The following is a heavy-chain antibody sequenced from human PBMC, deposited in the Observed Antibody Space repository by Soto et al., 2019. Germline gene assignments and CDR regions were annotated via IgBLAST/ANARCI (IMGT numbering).Heavy chain of an antibody. D-gene: IGHD3-9*01. J-gene: IGHJ4*02. CDR3: ATARVLRYFDWSHPGFDY. CDR2: FDPEDGET. Sequence: ASVKVSCKVSGYTLTELSMHWVRQAPGKGLEWMGGFDPEDGETIYAQKFQGRVTMTEDTSTDTAYMELSSLRSGDTAVYYCATARVLRYFDWSHPGFDYWGQGTLVTVSS. V-gene: IGHV1-24*01. CDR1: GYTLTELS.